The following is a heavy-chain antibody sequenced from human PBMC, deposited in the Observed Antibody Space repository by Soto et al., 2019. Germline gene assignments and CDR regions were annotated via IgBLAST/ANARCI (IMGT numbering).Heavy chain of an antibody. D-gene: IGHD4-17*01. CDR3: ARGDYGGHSGGVGYYYGMDV. CDR2: IIPIFGTA. V-gene: IGHV1-69*13. CDR1: GGTFSSYA. Sequence: GASVKVSCKASGGTFSSYAISWVRQASGHGLEWMGGIIPIFGTANYAQKFQGRVTITADESTSTAYMELSSLRSEDTAVYYCARGDYGGHSGGVGYYYGMDVWGQGTTVTVSS. J-gene: IGHJ6*02.